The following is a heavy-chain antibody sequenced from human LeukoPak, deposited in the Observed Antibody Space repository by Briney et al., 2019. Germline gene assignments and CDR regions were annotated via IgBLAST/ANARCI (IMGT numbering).Heavy chain of an antibody. V-gene: IGHV3-23*01. J-gene: IGHJ4*03. CDR2: ISATGFTT. D-gene: IGHD1-26*01. CDR3: TKDVQVGPTRGFFDF. Sequence: GGSLRLPCAASGFTFSSYTMSWVRQAPGKGLEWISVISATGFTTYHTDSVKGRFTISRDNSKSMLYLQMDGLRAEDTAIYFCTKDVQVGPTRGFFDFWGQGTLVTASS. CDR1: GFTFSSYT.